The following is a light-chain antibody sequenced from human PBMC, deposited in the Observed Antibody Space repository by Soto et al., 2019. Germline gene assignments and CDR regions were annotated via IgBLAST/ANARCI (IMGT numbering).Light chain of an antibody. CDR1: QSVSSY. CDR2: DAS. V-gene: IGKV3-11*01. CDR3: QQRSNWIT. J-gene: IGKJ5*01. Sequence: EIVLTQSPATLSLSPGERATLSCRARQSVSSYLAWYQQKPGQAPRLLIYDASNRATGIPARFSGSGSGTDFTITISSLEPEDFAVYYCQQRSNWITFGQGTRLEIK.